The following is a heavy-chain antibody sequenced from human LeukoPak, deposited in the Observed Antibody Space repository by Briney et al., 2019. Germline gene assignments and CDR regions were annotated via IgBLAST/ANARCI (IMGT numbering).Heavy chain of an antibody. CDR1: GGSVSSGSYY. D-gene: IGHD4-17*01. CDR3: PTLYGAKISFDS. CDR2: IYYSGST. Sequence: SETLSLTCTVSGGSVSSGSYYWSWIRQPPGKGLEWIGYIYYSGSTNYNPSLKSRVTISVDTSKNQFSLKLSSVTAADTAVYYWPTLYGAKISFDSWGQETLVTVPS. J-gene: IGHJ4*02. V-gene: IGHV4-61*01.